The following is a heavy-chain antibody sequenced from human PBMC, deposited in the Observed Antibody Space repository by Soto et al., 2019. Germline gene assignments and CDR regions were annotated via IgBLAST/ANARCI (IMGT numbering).Heavy chain of an antibody. CDR1: SGPSSSHN. CDR2: VYSTGGT. V-gene: IGHV4-59*08. D-gene: IGHD1-1*01. Sequence: QVQLQQSGPGLVKPSETLSLTCSVSSGPSSSHNWGWIRQPPGRGLEWIGYVYSTGGTSYNPSLTSRVTISADPSTNHSSLTLTSVTAAVTAVYYCVRQGIGNLHGLVDGWGQGTTVRVSS. CDR3: VRQGIGNLHGLVDG. J-gene: IGHJ6*02.